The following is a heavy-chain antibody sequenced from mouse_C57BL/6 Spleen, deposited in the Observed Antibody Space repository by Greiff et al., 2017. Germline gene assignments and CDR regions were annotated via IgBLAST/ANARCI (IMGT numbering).Heavy chain of an antibody. CDR2: IYPGDGDT. V-gene: IGHV1-82*01. D-gene: IGHD1-1*01. Sequence: VQLVESGPELVKPGASVKISCKASGYAFSSSWMNWVQQRPGKGLEWIGRIYPGDGDTNYNGKFKGKATLTADKTSSTAYMQLSSLTSEDSAVYFCAREDYGSSFFGYWGQGTTLTVSS. CDR1: GYAFSSSW. J-gene: IGHJ2*01. CDR3: AREDYGSSFFGY.